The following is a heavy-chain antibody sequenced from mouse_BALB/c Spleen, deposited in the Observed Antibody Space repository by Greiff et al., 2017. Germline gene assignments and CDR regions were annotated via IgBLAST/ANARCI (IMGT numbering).Heavy chain of an antibody. CDR2: IWGDGSK. Sequence: VQLLESGPGLVAPSQSLSITCTVSGFSFTGYGVNWVRQPPGKGLEWLGMIWGDGSKDYNSALKSRLSISKDNSKSQVFLKMNSLQTDDTARYYCARDGYGNYEYYAMDYWGQGTSVTGSS. J-gene: IGHJ4*01. CDR1: GFSFTGYG. V-gene: IGHV2-6-7*02. D-gene: IGHD2-10*02. CDR3: ARDGYGNYEYYAMDY.